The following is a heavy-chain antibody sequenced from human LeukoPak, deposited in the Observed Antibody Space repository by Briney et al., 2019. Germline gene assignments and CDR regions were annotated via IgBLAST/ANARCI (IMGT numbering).Heavy chain of an antibody. Sequence: GGSLRLSCAASGITFSNYAMHWVRQAPGKGLQHVSAISSNGGSTYYANSVKGRFTTSRDNSKNTLYLQMGSLRAEDMAVYYCARVGASLPDAFDVWGQGTMVTVSS. V-gene: IGHV3-64*01. CDR2: ISSNGGST. D-gene: IGHD4/OR15-4a*01. J-gene: IGHJ3*01. CDR3: ARVGASLPDAFDV. CDR1: GITFSNYA.